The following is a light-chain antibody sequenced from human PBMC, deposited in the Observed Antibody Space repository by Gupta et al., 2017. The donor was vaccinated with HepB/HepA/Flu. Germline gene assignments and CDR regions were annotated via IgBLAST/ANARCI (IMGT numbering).Light chain of an antibody. CDR2: EAS. CDR1: QSVSSY. J-gene: IGKJ3*01. Sequence: EIVLTQSPATLSLSPGERATLSCRASQSVSSYLAWYQQKPGQAPRLLIYEASNRATGIPARFSGSGSGTDFTRTSSSLEPEDCEGYDCQQRGAFGHGTKVDIK. CDR3: QQRGA. V-gene: IGKV3-11*01.